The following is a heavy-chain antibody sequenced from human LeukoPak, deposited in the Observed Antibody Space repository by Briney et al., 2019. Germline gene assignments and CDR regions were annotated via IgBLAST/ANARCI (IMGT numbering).Heavy chain of an antibody. D-gene: IGHD3-10*01. CDR3: AKGTMVRGDRDY. CDR1: GFTFSAYA. CDR2: ISGSGDTT. Sequence: GGSLRLFCAASGFTFSAYAMSWVRQAPGKGLEWVSAISGSGDTTYYADSVKGRFTISRDNSKNTLYLQMNSLRAEDTAVYYCAKGTMVRGDRDYWGQGTLVTVSS. V-gene: IGHV3-23*01. J-gene: IGHJ4*02.